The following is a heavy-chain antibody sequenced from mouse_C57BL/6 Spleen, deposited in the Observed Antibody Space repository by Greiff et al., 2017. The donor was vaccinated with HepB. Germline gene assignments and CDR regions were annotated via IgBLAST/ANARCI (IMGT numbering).Heavy chain of an antibody. CDR1: GYAFTNYL. Sequence: QVQLQQSGAELVRPGTSVKVSCKASGYAFTNYLIEWVKQRPGQGLEWIGVINPGSGGTNYNEKFKGKATLTADKSSSTAYMQLSSLTSEDSAVYFCARSYYYGSSYEFDYWGQGTTLTVSS. D-gene: IGHD1-1*01. V-gene: IGHV1-54*01. CDR2: INPGSGGT. J-gene: IGHJ2*01. CDR3: ARSYYYGSSYEFDY.